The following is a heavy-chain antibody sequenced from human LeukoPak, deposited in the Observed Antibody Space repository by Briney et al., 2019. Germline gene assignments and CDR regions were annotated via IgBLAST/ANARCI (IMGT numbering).Heavy chain of an antibody. J-gene: IGHJ4*02. CDR2: INHSGST. V-gene: IGHV4-34*01. D-gene: IGHD5-24*01. CDR3: ARFMATIQQPHDY. Sequence: PSETLSLTCAVYGGPFSGYYWSWIRQPPGKGLEWIGEINHSGSTNYNPSLKSRVTISVDTSKNQFSLKLSSVTAADTAVYYCARFMATIQQPHDYWGQGTLVTVSS. CDR1: GGPFSGYY.